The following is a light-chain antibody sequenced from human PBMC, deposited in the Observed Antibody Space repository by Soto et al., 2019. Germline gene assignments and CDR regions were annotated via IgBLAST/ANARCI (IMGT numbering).Light chain of an antibody. CDR1: SRDIGSYNL. CDR2: EGS. Sequence: QSALNQPASVSGSPGQSITVSCTGTSRDIGSYNLVSWYQQHPGKAPKLMIYEGSKRPSGLSNRFSGSKSGNTASLTISGLQAEDEADYFCCSYAGTYTFSFVFGTGTKVTVL. V-gene: IGLV2-23*03. CDR3: CSYAGTYTFSFV. J-gene: IGLJ1*01.